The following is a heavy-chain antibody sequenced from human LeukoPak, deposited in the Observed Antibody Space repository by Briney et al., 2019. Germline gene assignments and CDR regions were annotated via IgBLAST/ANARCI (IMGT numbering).Heavy chain of an antibody. CDR3: AKRVGGVNNFDY. Sequence: GGSLRLSCAASGFTFSSYNMNWVRQAPGKGLEWVSSISSSSSYIYYADSVKGRFTISRDNAKNSLYLQMNSLRAEDTAVYYCAKRVGGVNNFDYWGQGTLVTVSS. D-gene: IGHD3-16*01. V-gene: IGHV3-21*01. CDR2: ISSSSSYI. J-gene: IGHJ4*02. CDR1: GFTFSSYN.